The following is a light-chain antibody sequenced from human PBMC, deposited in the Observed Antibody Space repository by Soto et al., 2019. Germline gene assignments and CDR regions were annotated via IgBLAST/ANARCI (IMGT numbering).Light chain of an antibody. J-gene: IGKJ2*01. CDR2: AAS. CDR3: LQSYKTPPT. CDR1: QGVSAY. Sequence: IQMTQSPSSLFAYVGDRVTITCRASQGVSAYLLWYQQRQGRAPKLLIYAASNLLSGVPSRFSGSGSGTNFTLTISSLQAEYFASDYCLQSYKTPPTFGQGTKLETK. V-gene: IGKV1-39*01.